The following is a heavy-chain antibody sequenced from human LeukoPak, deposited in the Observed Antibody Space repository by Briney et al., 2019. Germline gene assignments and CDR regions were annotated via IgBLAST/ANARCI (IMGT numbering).Heavy chain of an antibody. CDR3: ARERPDYYYYMDV. J-gene: IGHJ6*03. CDR2: ISSSGSTI. V-gene: IGHV3-11*04. Sequence: SGGSLRLSCAASGFTFSDYYMSWIRQAPGKGLEWVSYISSSGSTIYYADSVKGRFTISRDNAKNSLYLQMNRLRAEDTAVYYCARERPDYYYYMDVWGKGTTVTVSS. D-gene: IGHD1-14*01. CDR1: GFTFSDYY.